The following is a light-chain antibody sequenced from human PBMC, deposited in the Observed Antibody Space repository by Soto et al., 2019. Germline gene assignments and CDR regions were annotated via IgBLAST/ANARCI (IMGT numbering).Light chain of an antibody. V-gene: IGKV1-27*01. Sequence: DIQMTQSPSSLSASVGDRVTITCRASQGISNFLAWYQQKPGKVPKLLIYDASTLQSGVPSRFSGSGSGTDFTLTISSLQPEDVATYYCLKYNSAPRAVGQGTKVDIK. CDR1: QGISNF. CDR2: DAS. CDR3: LKYNSAPRA. J-gene: IGKJ1*01.